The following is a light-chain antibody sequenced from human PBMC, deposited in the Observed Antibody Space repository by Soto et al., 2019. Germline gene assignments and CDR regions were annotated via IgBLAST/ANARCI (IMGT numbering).Light chain of an antibody. CDR1: QSVSSSY. V-gene: IGKV3-20*01. CDR2: GAS. CDR3: QHTYGTPTYT. Sequence: EIVLTQSPGTLSLSPGERATLSCRASQSVSSSYLAWYQQKPGQAPRLLIYGASSRATGIPDRFSGSGSGTDFTLTISRLEPEDFATYYCQHTYGTPTYTFGQGTKLEIK. J-gene: IGKJ2*01.